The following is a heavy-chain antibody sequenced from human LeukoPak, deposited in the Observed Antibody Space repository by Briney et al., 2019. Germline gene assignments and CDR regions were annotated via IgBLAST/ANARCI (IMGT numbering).Heavy chain of an antibody. CDR1: GFTVSSNY. V-gene: IGHV3-53*01. J-gene: IGHJ4*02. CDR2: IYSGGST. CDR3: ARDQGAGYSTPPYYFDY. Sequence: GGSLRLSCAASGFTVSSNYMSWVRQAPGKGLEWVSVIYSGGSTYYADSVKGRFTISRDNAKNSLYLQMNSLRAEDTAVYYCARDQGAGYSTPPYYFDYWGQGTLVTVSS. D-gene: IGHD6-13*01.